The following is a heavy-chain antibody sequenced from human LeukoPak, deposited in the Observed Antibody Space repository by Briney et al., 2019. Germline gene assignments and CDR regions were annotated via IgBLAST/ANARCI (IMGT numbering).Heavy chain of an antibody. CDR3: ATYRQVLLPFES. CDR1: GFTFSSYE. V-gene: IGHV3-48*03. CDR2: ISSSGNII. J-gene: IGHJ4*02. Sequence: PGGSLRLSCAASGFTFSSYEMNWVRQAPGKGLEWVSYISSSGNIIYYADSVKGRFTISRDNAKNSLYLQMNSLRAEDTAIYYCATYRQVLLPFESWGQGTLVTVSS. D-gene: IGHD5-18*01.